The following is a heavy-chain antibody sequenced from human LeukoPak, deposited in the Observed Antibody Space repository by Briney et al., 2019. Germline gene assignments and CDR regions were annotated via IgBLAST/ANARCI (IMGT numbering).Heavy chain of an antibody. Sequence: ASVKVSCKASGYTFTSYDINWVRQATGQGLEWMGWMNPNSGDTGYAQKFQGRVTMTRNTSTSTAYMELSSLRSEDTAVYYCARAPIYDFWSGYPNWFDPWGQGTLVTVSS. CDR3: ARAPIYDFWSGYPNWFDP. J-gene: IGHJ5*02. CDR2: MNPNSGDT. D-gene: IGHD3-3*01. CDR1: GYTFTSYD. V-gene: IGHV1-8*01.